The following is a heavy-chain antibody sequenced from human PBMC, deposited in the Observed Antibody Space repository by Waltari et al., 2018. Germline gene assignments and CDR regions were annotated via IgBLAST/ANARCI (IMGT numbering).Heavy chain of an antibody. J-gene: IGHJ4*02. V-gene: IGHV3-30*02. Sequence: QVQLVESGGGVVQPGESLTLSCAASGFSLSTYGMHWVRQAPGKGLEWVASIRYDGGDKFYADFVKGRFTISRDESMNTLFLQMDSLTGEDMAVYYCAKDREVATMPVDCWGQGAQVTVSS. CDR2: IRYDGGDK. CDR3: AKDREVATMPVDC. CDR1: GFSLSTYG. D-gene: IGHD5-12*01.